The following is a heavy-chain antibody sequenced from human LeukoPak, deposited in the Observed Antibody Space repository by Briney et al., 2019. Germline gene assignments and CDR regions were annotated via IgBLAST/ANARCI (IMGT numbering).Heavy chain of an antibody. J-gene: IGHJ6*03. Sequence: GASVKVSCKASGYTFTSYDINWVRQATGQGLEWMGWMNPNSGNTGYAQKFQGRVTMTRNTSISTAYMELSSLRSEDTAVYYCARGRGIFGVVIYYYYYMDVWGKGITVTVSS. CDR3: ARGRGIFGVVIYYYYYMDV. V-gene: IGHV1-8*01. CDR1: GYTFTSYD. D-gene: IGHD3-3*01. CDR2: MNPNSGNT.